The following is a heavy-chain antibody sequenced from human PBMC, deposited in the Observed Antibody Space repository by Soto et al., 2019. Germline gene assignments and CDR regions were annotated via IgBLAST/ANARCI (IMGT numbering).Heavy chain of an antibody. J-gene: IGHJ6*02. V-gene: IGHV1-2*04. Sequence: GASVKVSCKASGGTFSSYAISWVRQAPGQGLEWMGGINPNCGSTNYAQKFQGWVTMTRDTSISTAYMELSRLRSDDTAVYYCAIEYYYGSGLADYYYYGMDVWGQGTTVTVSS. CDR2: INPNCGST. CDR3: AIEYYYGSGLADYYYYGMDV. D-gene: IGHD3-10*01. CDR1: GGTFSSYA.